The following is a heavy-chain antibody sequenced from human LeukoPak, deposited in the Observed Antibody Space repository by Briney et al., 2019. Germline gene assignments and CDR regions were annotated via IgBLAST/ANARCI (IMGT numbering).Heavy chain of an antibody. Sequence: ASVKVSCKASGYTFTGYYMHWVRQAPGQGLEWMGWINTNTGNPTYAQGFTGRFVFSLDTSVSTAYLQISSLKAEDTAVYYCARFETLGAGSYSYLVYWGQGTLVTVSS. D-gene: IGHD1-26*01. J-gene: IGHJ4*02. V-gene: IGHV7-4-1*02. CDR1: GYTFTGYY. CDR3: ARFETLGAGSYSYLVY. CDR2: INTNTGNP.